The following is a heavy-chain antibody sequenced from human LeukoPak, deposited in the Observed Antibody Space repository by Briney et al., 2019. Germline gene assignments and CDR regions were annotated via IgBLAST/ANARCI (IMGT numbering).Heavy chain of an antibody. Sequence: GGSLRLSCAASGFTFCTHAMSWVRRAPGEGLEWVSAISGSGGRTYHADSVKGRFTISRDNSKNTLFLQMNSLRAEDTAIYYCAMTMKYCSGGTCQEAFEIWGQGTMVTVSS. CDR2: ISGSGGRT. CDR3: AMTMKYCSGGTCQEAFEI. CDR1: GFTFCTHA. D-gene: IGHD2-15*01. V-gene: IGHV3-23*01. J-gene: IGHJ3*02.